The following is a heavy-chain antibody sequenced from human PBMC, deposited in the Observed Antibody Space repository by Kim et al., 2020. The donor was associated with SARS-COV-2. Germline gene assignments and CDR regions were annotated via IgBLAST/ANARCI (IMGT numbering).Heavy chain of an antibody. J-gene: IGHJ4*02. D-gene: IGHD3-3*01. V-gene: IGHV3-11*06. CDR3: ARDGRFLEWLLPLVDY. Sequence: SVKGRFTISRDNAKNSLYLQMNSLRAEDTAVYYCARDGRFLEWLLPLVDYWGQGTLVTVSS.